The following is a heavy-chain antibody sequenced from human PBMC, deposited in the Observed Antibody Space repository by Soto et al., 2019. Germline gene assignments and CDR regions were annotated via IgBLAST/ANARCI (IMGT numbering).Heavy chain of an antibody. V-gene: IGHV3-64*01. Sequence: PGGSLRLSCAASGYTFSTYSMHWVRQAPGKGLEYVSGISSNGDSTYYANSVKDRFSISRDNSKNILYLQMASLRAEDMAVYYCARDPYYAQWGFDPWGQGTLVTVSS. CDR3: ARDPYYAQWGFDP. D-gene: IGHD2-2*01. CDR2: ISSNGDST. CDR1: GYTFSTYS. J-gene: IGHJ5*02.